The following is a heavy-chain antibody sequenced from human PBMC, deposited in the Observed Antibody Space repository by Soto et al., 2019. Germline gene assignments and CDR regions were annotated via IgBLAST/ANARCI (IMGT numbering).Heavy chain of an antibody. J-gene: IGHJ4*02. CDR2: ISAYNGNT. D-gene: IGHD3-22*01. V-gene: IGHV1-18*01. Sequence: ASVKVSCKASDYTFTSYGISWVRQAPGQGLEWMGWISAYNGNTNYAQKLQGRVTMTTDTSTSTAYMELRSLRSDDTAVYYCARDRARHYYDSSGYSPLVYWGQGTLVTVSS. CDR3: ARDRARHYYDSSGYSPLVY. CDR1: DYTFTSYG.